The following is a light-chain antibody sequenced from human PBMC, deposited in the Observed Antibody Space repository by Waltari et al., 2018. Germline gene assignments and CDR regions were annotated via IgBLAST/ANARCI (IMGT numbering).Light chain of an antibody. CDR1: NLGSQY. Sequence: SYALSQPLAVSVALGQTARTTCGGDNLGSQYVKWFPQRPGQAPVLVIYRDSLRPSGISERFSGSNSGTMATLTISRAQVGDEGDYFCQVWDNGTGKVFGGGTKLTVL. CDR2: RDS. CDR3: QVWDNGTGKV. J-gene: IGLJ3*02. V-gene: IGLV3-9*01.